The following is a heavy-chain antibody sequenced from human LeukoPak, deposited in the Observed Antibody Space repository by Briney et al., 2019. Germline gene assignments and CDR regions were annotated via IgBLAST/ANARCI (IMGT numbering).Heavy chain of an antibody. J-gene: IGHJ3*02. CDR2: IYPGDSDT. CDR1: GYSFTNYW. CDR3: ARHSEGYCSGGSCPTDAFDI. Sequence: GESLKISCKGSGYSFTNYWIGWVRQMPGKGLEWMGIIYPGDSDTRYSPSFQGQVTISADKSISTAYLQWSSLKASDTAMYYCARHSEGYCSGGSCPTDAFDIWGQGTMVTVSS. D-gene: IGHD2-15*01. V-gene: IGHV5-51*01.